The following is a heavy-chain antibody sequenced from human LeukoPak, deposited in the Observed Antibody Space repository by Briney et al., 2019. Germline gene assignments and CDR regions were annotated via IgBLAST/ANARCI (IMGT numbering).Heavy chain of an antibody. CDR3: ARDLTIAAAGN. CDR1: GFTFSSYW. V-gene: IGHV3-74*01. J-gene: IGHJ4*02. CDR2: INTDGSST. Sequence: GGSLRLSCVASGFTFSSYWMHWVRQAPGKGLVWVSRINTDGSSTSYADSVKGRFTISRDNAKNTLYLQMNSLRAEDTAVYYCARDLTIAAAGNWGQGALVTVSS. D-gene: IGHD6-13*01.